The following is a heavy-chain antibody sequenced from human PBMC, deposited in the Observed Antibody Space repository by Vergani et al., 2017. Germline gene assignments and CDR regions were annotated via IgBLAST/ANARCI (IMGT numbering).Heavy chain of an antibody. CDR1: GFTFSSYW. Sequence: EVQLVESGGGLVQPGGSLRLSCAASGFTFSSYWMHWVRQAPGKGLVWVSSISSSSSYIYYADSVKGRFTISRDNAKNSLYLQMNSLRAEDTAVYYCARGWGSGWRKTTYYFDYWGQGTLVTVSS. J-gene: IGHJ4*02. V-gene: IGHV3-21*01. CDR3: ARGWGSGWRKTTYYFDY. CDR2: ISSSSSYI. D-gene: IGHD6-19*01.